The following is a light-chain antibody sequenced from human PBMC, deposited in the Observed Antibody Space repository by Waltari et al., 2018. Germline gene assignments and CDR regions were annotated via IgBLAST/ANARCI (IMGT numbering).Light chain of an antibody. Sequence: EIFLTQSPATLSVSAGERAALSCRASQSIGTSLAWYQHRTGQAPRLLIYDASKRAVGIPARFSGSGSGTDFTLTIDNLEPEDFAVYYCQQRNSWPRTFGQGTKVEI. CDR2: DAS. CDR3: QQRNSWPRT. V-gene: IGKV3-11*01. CDR1: QSIGTS. J-gene: IGKJ1*01.